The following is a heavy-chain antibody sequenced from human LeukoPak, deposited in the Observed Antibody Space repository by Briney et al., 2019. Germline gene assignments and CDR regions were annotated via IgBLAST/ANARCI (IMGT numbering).Heavy chain of an antibody. D-gene: IGHD3-10*01. J-gene: IGHJ4*02. V-gene: IGHV1-18*01. Sequence: VASVKVSCKASGYTFTSYGISWVRQAPGQGLEWMGWITAYNDNTNYAQKLQGRVTMTTDTSTSTAYMELRSLRSHDTAVYYCARALLWFGEPSHIDYWGQGTLVTASS. CDR2: ITAYNDNT. CDR3: ARALLWFGEPSHIDY. CDR1: GYTFTSYG.